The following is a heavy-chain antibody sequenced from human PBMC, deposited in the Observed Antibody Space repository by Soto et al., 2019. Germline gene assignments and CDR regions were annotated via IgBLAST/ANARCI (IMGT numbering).Heavy chain of an antibody. J-gene: IGHJ4*02. CDR3: ARYLNTDSSAYYPFAY. CDR1: GYTFSDYG. CDR2: VSTYNTNT. Sequence: ASVKVSCKTSGYTFSDYGLAWLRQTPGQRPEWMGWVSTYNTNTNYAQKFQGRVTMTTDTSTTTTSMELRSLRSDNTAVYYCARYLNTDSSAYYPFAYWGQGTLVTVSS. D-gene: IGHD3-22*01. V-gene: IGHV1-18*01.